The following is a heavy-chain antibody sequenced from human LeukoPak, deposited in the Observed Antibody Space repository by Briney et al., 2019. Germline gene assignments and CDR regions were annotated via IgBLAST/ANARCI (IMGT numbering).Heavy chain of an antibody. CDR1: DGSISGYS. V-gene: IGHV4-59*01. CDR2: IHYSGST. CDR3: ARGPGWLDP. Sequence: PSETLSLTCTVSDGSISGYSWSWIRQPPGKGLEWIGNIHYSGSTNYNPSLKSRVTISVDTSKNQFSLKLSSVTAADTAVYYCARGPGWLDPWGQGTLVTVSS. J-gene: IGHJ5*02.